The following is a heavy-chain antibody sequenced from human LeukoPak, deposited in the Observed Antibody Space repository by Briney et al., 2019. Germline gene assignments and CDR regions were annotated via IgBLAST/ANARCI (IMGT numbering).Heavy chain of an antibody. CDR3: ARVQAYCSGTSCLDY. CDR1: GFTFTSYG. D-gene: IGHD2-2*01. CDR2: ISAYNGNT. J-gene: IGHJ4*02. Sequence: ASVKVSCKSSGFTFTSYGISWVRQAPGQGLEWMGWISAYNGNTEYAQKLQGRVTMTTDTSTSTAYMELRSLRSDDTAVYYCARVQAYCSGTSCLDYWGQGTLVTVSS. V-gene: IGHV1-18*01.